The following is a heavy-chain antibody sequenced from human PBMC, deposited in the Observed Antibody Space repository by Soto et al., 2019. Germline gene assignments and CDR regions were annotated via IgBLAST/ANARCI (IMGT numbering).Heavy chain of an antibody. CDR1: GGALSSYY. CDR3: ARPYYGSGSSNFYGMDV. D-gene: IGHD3-10*01. Sequence: SETLSLTCTVSGGALSSYYWSWIRQPPGKGLEWIGYIYYSGRTNYNPSLKSRVTISVDTSKNQFSLKLSSVTAADTAVYYCARPYYGSGSSNFYGMDVWGQGTTVTVSS. V-gene: IGHV4-59*01. CDR2: IYYSGRT. J-gene: IGHJ6*02.